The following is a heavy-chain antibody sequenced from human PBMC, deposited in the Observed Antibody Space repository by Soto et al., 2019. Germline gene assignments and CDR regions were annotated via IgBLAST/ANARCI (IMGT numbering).Heavy chain of an antibody. CDR2: SYYSGIT. CDR3: VRTLVADYGDLVGWFDP. J-gene: IGHJ5*02. Sequence: QLQLQESGPGLVKPSETLSLTCTVSGGSISNSDYYWGWIRQSPGKGLEWIGTSYYSGITYYSPSRRSRVAISVDPSKNQFSLKLGSVTASDTAVYYCVRTLVADYGDLVGWFDPWGQGTLVTVSS. V-gene: IGHV4-39*01. CDR1: GGSISNSDYY. D-gene: IGHD4-17*01.